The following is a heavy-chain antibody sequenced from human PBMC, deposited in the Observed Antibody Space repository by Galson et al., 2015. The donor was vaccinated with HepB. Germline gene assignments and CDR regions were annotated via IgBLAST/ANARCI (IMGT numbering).Heavy chain of an antibody. V-gene: IGHV4-39*01. CDR3: VRHSPLGSSWYHGMDV. Sequence: ETLSLTCSVSGGSVSTSHYWAWIRQPPGKGLEWIGSINYRESGNYNPSLKSRVTISVDTSKNHLSLKLTSVTAADTAVYYCVRHSPLGSSWYHGMDVWGQGTTVTVSS. D-gene: IGHD6-13*01. J-gene: IGHJ6*02. CDR2: INYRESG. CDR1: GGSVSTSHY.